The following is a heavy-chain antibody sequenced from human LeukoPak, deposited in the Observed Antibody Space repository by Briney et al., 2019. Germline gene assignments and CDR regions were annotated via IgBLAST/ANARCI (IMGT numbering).Heavy chain of an antibody. CDR2: ISHSGST. J-gene: IGHJ4*02. CDR1: GGSFSYF. D-gene: IGHD3-10*01. Sequence: SETLSLTCAVSGGSFSYFWSWIRQPPGKGLEWIGEISHSGSTNYNPSLKSRVTISVDTSKSQFSLELTSVTAADTAVYYCARRRRYYSSGSDFDSWGQGNLVTVSS. CDR3: ARRRRYYSSGSDFDS. V-gene: IGHV4-34*01.